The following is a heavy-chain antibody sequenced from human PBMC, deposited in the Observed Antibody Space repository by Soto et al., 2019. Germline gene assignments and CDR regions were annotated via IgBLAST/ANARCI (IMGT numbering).Heavy chain of an antibody. CDR3: AREDIVVVPAAMGLYYYYMDV. D-gene: IGHD2-2*01. CDR2: INAGNGNT. CDR1: GYTFTSYA. V-gene: IGHV1-3*01. J-gene: IGHJ6*03. Sequence: ASVKVSCKASGYTFTSYAMHWVRQAPGQRLEWMGWINAGNGNTKYSQKFQGRVTITRDTSASTAYMELSSLRSEDTAVYYCAREDIVVVPAAMGLYYYYMDVWGKGTTVTVSS.